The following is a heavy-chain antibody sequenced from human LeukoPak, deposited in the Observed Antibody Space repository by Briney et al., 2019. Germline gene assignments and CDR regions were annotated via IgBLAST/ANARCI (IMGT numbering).Heavy chain of an antibody. J-gene: IGHJ6*02. Sequence: GGSLRLSCAASGSTFDDYGMSWVRQAPGKGLEWVSGINWNGGSTGYADSVKGRFTISRDNAKNSLYLQMNSLRAEDTALCHCARCIGTSCRPGGMDVWGQGTTVTVSS. CDR2: INWNGGST. V-gene: IGHV3-20*01. CDR3: ARCIGTSCRPGGMDV. CDR1: GSTFDDYG. D-gene: IGHD2-2*01.